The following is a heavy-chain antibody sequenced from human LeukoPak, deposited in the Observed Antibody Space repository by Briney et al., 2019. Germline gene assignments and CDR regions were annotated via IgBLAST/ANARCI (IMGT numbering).Heavy chain of an antibody. CDR2: ISSDGHVE. CDR1: GFSFASYE. CDR3: ARDTLNGPFVISLDY. J-gene: IGHJ4*02. V-gene: IGHV3-48*03. Sequence: GGSLRLSCAASGFSFASYEMNWVRQAPGKGLEWVSHISSDGHVETYVDSVRGRFTMSRDNAKDLLFLQMNGLRAEDTAVYYCARDTLNGPFVISLDYWGQGALVTVSS. D-gene: IGHD3-9*01.